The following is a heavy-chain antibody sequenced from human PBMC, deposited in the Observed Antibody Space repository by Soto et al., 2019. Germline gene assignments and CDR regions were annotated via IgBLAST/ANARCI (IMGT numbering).Heavy chain of an antibody. D-gene: IGHD4-17*01. CDR2: ISWNSGSI. CDR3: AKDGAATTDYYYYMDV. J-gene: IGHJ6*03. Sequence: GGSLRLSCAASGFTFDDYAMHWVRQAPGKGLEWVSGISWNSGSIGYADSVKGRSTISRDNAKNSLYLQMNSLRAEDTALYYCAKDGAATTDYYYYMDVWGKGTTVTVSS. V-gene: IGHV3-9*01. CDR1: GFTFDDYA.